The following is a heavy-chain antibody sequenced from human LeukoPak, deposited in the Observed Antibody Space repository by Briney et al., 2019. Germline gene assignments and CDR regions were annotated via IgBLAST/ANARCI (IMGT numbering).Heavy chain of an antibody. CDR2: ISGSGGST. J-gene: IGHJ4*02. CDR3: AKDFHYYDSSGYYYGLFDY. CDR1: GFTFSSHG. D-gene: IGHD3-22*01. V-gene: IGHV3-23*01. Sequence: PGRSLRLSCAVSGFTFSSHGMHWVRQAPGKGLEWVSAISGSGGSTYYADSVKGRFTISRDNSKNTLYLQMNSLRAEDTAVYYCAKDFHYYDSSGYYYGLFDYWGQGTLVTVSS.